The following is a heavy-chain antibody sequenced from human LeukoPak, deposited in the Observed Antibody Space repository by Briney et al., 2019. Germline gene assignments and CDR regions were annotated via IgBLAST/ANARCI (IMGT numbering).Heavy chain of an antibody. CDR1: GYSISSGYY. D-gene: IGHD1-26*01. V-gene: IGHV4-38-2*02. CDR3: ARVERIDLVGY. Sequence: SETLSLTRTVSGYSISSGYYWGWIRQPPGKGLEWIGSIYHSGSTYYNPSLKSRVTISVDTSKNQFSLKLSSVTAADTAVYYCARVERIDLVGYWGQGTLVTVSS. CDR2: IYHSGST. J-gene: IGHJ4*02.